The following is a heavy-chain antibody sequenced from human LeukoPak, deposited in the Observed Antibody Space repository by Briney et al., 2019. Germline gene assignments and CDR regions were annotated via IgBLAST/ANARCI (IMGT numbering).Heavy chain of an antibody. D-gene: IGHD6-6*01. Sequence: SETLSLTCAVYGGSFSGYYWSWIRQPPGKGLEWIGEINHSGSTNYNPSLKSRVTISVDTSKNQFSLKLSSVTAADTAVYYCARHRPPGFDFWGQGTMVTVSS. CDR1: GGSFSGYY. J-gene: IGHJ3*01. CDR3: ARHRPPGFDF. V-gene: IGHV4-34*01. CDR2: INHSGST.